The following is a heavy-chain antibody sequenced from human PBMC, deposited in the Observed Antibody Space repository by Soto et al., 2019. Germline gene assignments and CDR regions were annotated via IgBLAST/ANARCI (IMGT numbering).Heavy chain of an antibody. CDR3: ARRGVVYYYGSGNLYYFDY. CDR1: GGSFSGYY. J-gene: IGHJ4*02. D-gene: IGHD3-10*01. CDR2: INHSGST. V-gene: IGHV4-34*01. Sequence: ASETLSLTCAVYGGSFSGYYWSWIRQPPGKGLEWIGEINHSGSTNYNPSLKSRVTISVDTSKNQFSLKLSSVTAADTAVYYCARRGVVYYYGSGNLYYFDYWGQGTLVTVSS.